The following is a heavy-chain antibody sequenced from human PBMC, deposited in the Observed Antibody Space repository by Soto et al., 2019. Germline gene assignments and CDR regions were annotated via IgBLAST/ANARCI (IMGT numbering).Heavy chain of an antibody. Sequence: QVQLVQSGAEVKKPGSSVKVSCKASGGTFSSYTISWVRQAPGQGLEWMGRIIPILGIANYAQKFQGRVTITADKSTSTAYMELSSRRSEDTAVYYCARQVVAATPYYYGMDVWGQGTTVTVSS. CDR2: IIPILGIA. CDR1: GGTFSSYT. CDR3: ARQVVAATPYYYGMDV. V-gene: IGHV1-69*02. J-gene: IGHJ6*02. D-gene: IGHD2-15*01.